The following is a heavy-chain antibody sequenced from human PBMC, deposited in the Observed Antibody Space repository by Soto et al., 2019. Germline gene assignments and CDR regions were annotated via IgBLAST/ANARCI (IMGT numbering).Heavy chain of an antibody. CDR3: AGGDIAAAPPGSAFDI. CDR1: GFTFSSYG. Sequence: GGSLRLSCAASGFTFSSYGMHWVRQAPGKGLEWVAVIWYDGSNKYYADSVKGRFTISRDNSKNTLYLQMNSLRAEDTAVYYCAGGDIAAAPPGSAFDIWGQGTMVTVSS. V-gene: IGHV3-33*01. D-gene: IGHD6-13*01. CDR2: IWYDGSNK. J-gene: IGHJ3*02.